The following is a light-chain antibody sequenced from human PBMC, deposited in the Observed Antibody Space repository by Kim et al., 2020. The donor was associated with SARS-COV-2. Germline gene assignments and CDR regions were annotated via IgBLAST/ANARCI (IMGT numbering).Light chain of an antibody. CDR2: GAS. Sequence: SLSPGESAPLACRASQSVRSNVAWDQQKPGQPPRLLIYGASTRATGIPARFSGSGSGTEFTLTISSLQSEDFAVYYCHQYNNWWTFGQGTKVDIK. J-gene: IGKJ1*01. V-gene: IGKV3-15*01. CDR1: QSVRSN. CDR3: HQYNNWWT.